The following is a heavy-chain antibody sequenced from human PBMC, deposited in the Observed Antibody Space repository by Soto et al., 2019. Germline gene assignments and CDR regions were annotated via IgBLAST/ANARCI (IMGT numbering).Heavy chain of an antibody. CDR3: ARVGGARGWY. CDR1: SDSISNYY. D-gene: IGHD2-15*01. J-gene: IGHJ4*02. Sequence: QVQLQESGPGLVKPSETLSLTCTVSSDSISNYYWTWIRQPPGKGLEWIGYVHDSGRSNYNPSLKSRVKISVETSKKQFALNLNSVTAADTAVYYCARVGGARGWYWGQGTLVTVSS. V-gene: IGHV4-59*01. CDR2: VHDSGRS.